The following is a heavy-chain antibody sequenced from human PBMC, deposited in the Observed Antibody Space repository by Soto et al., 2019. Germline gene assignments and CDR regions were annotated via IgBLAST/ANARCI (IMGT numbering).Heavy chain of an antibody. J-gene: IGHJ4*02. CDR1: GYTFTSFY. Sequence: QVQLVQSGAEVKKPGASVKVSCKASGYTFTSFYMHWVRQAPGQGPEWMGIINPSGGSTTYAQKFQGRVTMTSDTATTTGYRELSSLRSEDTAVYYFARAGCGGDCSLDYWGQGTLVTVSS. CDR3: ARAGCGGDCSLDY. D-gene: IGHD2-21*02. V-gene: IGHV1-46*01. CDR2: INPSGGST.